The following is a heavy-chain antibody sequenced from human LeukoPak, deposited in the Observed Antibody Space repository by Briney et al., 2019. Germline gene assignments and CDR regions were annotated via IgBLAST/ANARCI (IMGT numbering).Heavy chain of an antibody. D-gene: IGHD3-16*02. CDR2: IIPIFGTA. V-gene: IGHV1-69*05. CDR3: ARVPYDYVWGSYRLGPLWY. CDR1: GGTFSSYA. J-gene: IGHJ4*02. Sequence: GASVKVSCKASGGTFSSYAISWVRQAPGQGLEWMGRIIPIFGTANYAQKFQGRVTITTDESTSTAYMELSGLRSEDTAVYYCARVPYDYVWGSYRLGPLWYWGQGTLATVSS.